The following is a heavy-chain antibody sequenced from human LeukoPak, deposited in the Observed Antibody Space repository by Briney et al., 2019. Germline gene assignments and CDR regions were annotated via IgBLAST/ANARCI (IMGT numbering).Heavy chain of an antibody. D-gene: IGHD5-18*01. CDR1: GFTFSRYT. CDR3: AKEGQLSSFDY. CDR2: ISGSGGST. V-gene: IGHV3-23*01. J-gene: IGHJ4*02. Sequence: GGSLRLSCAASGFTFSRYTMNWVRQAPGKGLEWVSAISGSGGSTYYADSVKGRFTISRDNSKNTLYLQMNSLRAEDTAVYYCAKEGQLSSFDYWGQGTLVTVSS.